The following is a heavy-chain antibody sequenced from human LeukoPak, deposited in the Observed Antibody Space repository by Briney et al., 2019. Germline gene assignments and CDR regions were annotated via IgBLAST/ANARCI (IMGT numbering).Heavy chain of an antibody. V-gene: IGHV1-69*04. CDR3: ARDRFYCSGGSCYSRVIDY. D-gene: IGHD2-15*01. J-gene: IGHJ4*02. CDR1: GGTFSSYA. Sequence: SVKVSCKASGGTFSSYAISWVRQAPGQGLEWMGRIIPILGIANYAQKFQGRVTITADKSTSTAYMELSSLRSEDTAVYYCARDRFYCSGGSCYSRVIDYWGQGTLVTVSS. CDR2: IIPILGIA.